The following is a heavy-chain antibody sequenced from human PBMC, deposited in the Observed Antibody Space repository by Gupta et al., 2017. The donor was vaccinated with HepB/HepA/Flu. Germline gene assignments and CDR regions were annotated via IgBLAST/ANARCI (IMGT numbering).Heavy chain of an antibody. D-gene: IGHD3-16*01. CDR3: TRVGPYAGILDT. J-gene: IGHJ5*02. V-gene: IGHV4-34*01. CDR2: VNHSGST. CDR1: GGSLSSFY. Sequence: QVQLQQWGAGLLKPSETLSVTCAVYGGSLSSFYWTWIRQPPGRGLEWIGEVNHSGSTNDDPSLKSRVTISEDTAKTQFSLKLSFVDDADTAVYYWTRVGPYAGILDTWGQGTPVPVSS.